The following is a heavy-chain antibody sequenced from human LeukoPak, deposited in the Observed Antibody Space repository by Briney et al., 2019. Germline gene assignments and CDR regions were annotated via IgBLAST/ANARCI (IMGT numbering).Heavy chain of an antibody. CDR3: ASIAAAGPHWYYYYGMDV. V-gene: IGHV4-59*01. J-gene: IGHJ6*02. CDR1: GGSISTYY. Sequence: SETLSLTCTVSGGSISTYYWNWIRQSPGKGLEWIGYISYSGSTNYNPSLKSRVTISVDTSKDQFSLNLNSVTAADTAVYYCASIAAAGPHWYYYYGMDVWGQGTTVTVSS. D-gene: IGHD6-13*01. CDR2: ISYSGST.